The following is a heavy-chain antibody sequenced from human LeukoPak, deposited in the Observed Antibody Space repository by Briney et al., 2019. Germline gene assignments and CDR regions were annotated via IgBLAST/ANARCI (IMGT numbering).Heavy chain of an antibody. V-gene: IGHV1-69*13. J-gene: IGHJ4*02. CDR3: ARALPVAGRSPFDY. D-gene: IGHD6-19*01. Sequence: ASVKVSCKASGGTFSSYAISWVRQAPGQGLEWMGGIIPIFGTANYAQKLKGRVTITADECTSTAYMELISLRSEDTAVYYCARALPVAGRSPFDYWGQGTLVTVSS. CDR2: IIPIFGTA. CDR1: GGTFSSYA.